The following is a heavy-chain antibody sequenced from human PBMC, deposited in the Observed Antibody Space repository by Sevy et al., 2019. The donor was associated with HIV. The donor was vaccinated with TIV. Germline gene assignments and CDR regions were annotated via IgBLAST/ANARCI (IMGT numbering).Heavy chain of an antibody. CDR2: IYYSGST. CDR1: GGSISSGGYY. J-gene: IGHJ4*02. D-gene: IGHD3-22*01. CDR3: ARDRYYDAKRYFDY. Sequence: SETLSLTCTVSGGSISSGGYYWSWIRQHPGKGLECIGYIYYSGSTYYNPSLKSRFTISVDTSKNQFSLKLSSVTAADTAVYYCARDRYYDAKRYFDYWGQGTLVTVSS. V-gene: IGHV4-31*03.